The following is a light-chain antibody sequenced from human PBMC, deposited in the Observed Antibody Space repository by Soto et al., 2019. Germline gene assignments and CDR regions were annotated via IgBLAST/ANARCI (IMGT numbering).Light chain of an antibody. V-gene: IGLV1-44*01. J-gene: IGLJ1*01. CDR1: TSNIATNT. CDR3: AACDDSLSQFV. CDR2: SNN. Sequence: QSVVTQQPSASGTPGQTVTISCSGRTSNIATNTVNWYQQLPGTAPRLLTHSNNQRPSGVPDRFSASKSGTSASLVISGLQSEDEADYYCAACDDSLSQFVFGTGTKVTVL.